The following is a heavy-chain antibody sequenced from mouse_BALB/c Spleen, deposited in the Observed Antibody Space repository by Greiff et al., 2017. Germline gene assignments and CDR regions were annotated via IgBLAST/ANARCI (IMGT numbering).Heavy chain of an antibody. V-gene: IGHV1S56*01. J-gene: IGHJ2*01. Sequence: QVQLQQSEPERVKPGALVKISCKASGYPFTSYDINWVKQRPGQGLEWIGWIYPGDGSTKYNEKFKGKATLTADKSSSTAYMQLSSLTSENSAVYFCARRGRYDDFDYWGQGTTLTVSS. CDR3: ARRGRYDDFDY. D-gene: IGHD2-14*01. CDR1: GYPFTSYD. CDR2: IYPGDGST.